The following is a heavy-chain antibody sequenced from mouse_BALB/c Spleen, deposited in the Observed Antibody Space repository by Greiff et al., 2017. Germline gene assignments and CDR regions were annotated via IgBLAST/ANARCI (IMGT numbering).Heavy chain of an antibody. CDR1: GFTFSSFG. J-gene: IGHJ3*01. Sequence: EVHLVESGGGLVQPGGSRKLSCAASGFTFSSFGMHWVRQAPEKGLEWVAYISSGSSTIYYADTVKGRFTISRDNPKNTLFLQMTSLRSEDTAMYYCARSDDYDGAWFAYWGQGTLVTVSA. V-gene: IGHV5-17*02. CDR3: ARSDDYDGAWFAY. CDR2: ISSGSSTI. D-gene: IGHD2-4*01.